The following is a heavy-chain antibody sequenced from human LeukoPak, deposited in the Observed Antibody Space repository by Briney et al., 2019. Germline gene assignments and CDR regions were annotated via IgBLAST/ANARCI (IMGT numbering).Heavy chain of an antibody. V-gene: IGHV4-34*01. CDR2: INHSGST. Sequence: SETLSLTCAVYGGSFSGYYWSWIRQPPGKGLEWIGEINHSGSTNYNPSLKSRVTISVDTSKNQFSLKLSSVTAADTAVYYCARDIKQQLVRAYYYGMDVWGQGTTVTASS. CDR3: ARDIKQQLVRAYYYGMDV. D-gene: IGHD6-13*01. J-gene: IGHJ6*02. CDR1: GGSFSGYY.